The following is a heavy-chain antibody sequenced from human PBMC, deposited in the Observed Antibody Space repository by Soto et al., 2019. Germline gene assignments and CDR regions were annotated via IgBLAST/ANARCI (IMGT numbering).Heavy chain of an antibody. CDR2: ISYDGSNK. D-gene: IGHD3-10*01. J-gene: IGHJ6*02. Sequence: QVQLVESGGGVVQPGRSLRLSCAASGFTFSSYAMHWVRQAPGKGLEWVAVISYDGSNKYYADSVKGRFTISRDNSKNTLYLQMNSLRAEDTAVYYCARDGGSELLWFGELLTAYYYYGMDVWGQGTTVTVSS. CDR1: GFTFSSYA. CDR3: ARDGGSELLWFGELLTAYYYYGMDV. V-gene: IGHV3-30-3*01.